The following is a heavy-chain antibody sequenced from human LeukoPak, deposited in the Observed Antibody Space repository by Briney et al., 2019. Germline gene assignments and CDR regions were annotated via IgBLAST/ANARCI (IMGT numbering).Heavy chain of an antibody. CDR1: GGSFSGYY. CDR3: ARHRGRVRIFGVVIIPAVFDY. D-gene: IGHD3-3*01. J-gene: IGHJ4*02. Sequence: SETLSLTCAVYGGSFSGYYWSWIRQPPGKGLEWIGEINHSGSTNYNPSLKSRVTISVDTSKNQFSLKLSSVTAADTAVYYCARHRGRVRIFGVVIIPAVFDYWGQGTLVTVSS. V-gene: IGHV4-34*01. CDR2: INHSGST.